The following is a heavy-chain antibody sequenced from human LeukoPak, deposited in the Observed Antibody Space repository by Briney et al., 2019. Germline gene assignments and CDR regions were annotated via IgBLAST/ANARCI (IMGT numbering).Heavy chain of an antibody. CDR2: VDGGGSGT. Sequence: PGGSLRLSCTASGFTFRSYYMNWVRQPPGKGLEWVSSVDGGGSGTNYADSVKGRFTISRDNSKNTLYLQMNSLRAEDTAVYYCARGGSYPNDPFDIWGQGTMVTV. CDR1: GFTFRSYY. V-gene: IGHV3-23*01. CDR3: ARGGSYPNDPFDI. D-gene: IGHD1-26*01. J-gene: IGHJ3*02.